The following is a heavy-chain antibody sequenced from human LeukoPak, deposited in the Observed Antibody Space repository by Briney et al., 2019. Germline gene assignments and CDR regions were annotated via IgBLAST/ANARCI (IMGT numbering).Heavy chain of an antibody. CDR2: LVPIFTTP. Sequence: EASVKVSCKASGGSFSSYAISWVRLAPGHGLGWMGGLVPIFTTPNYAQKFQDRVTITADESTSTAYMELSSLRSEDTAVYYCARTYCSGGNCYYDYWGQGTLVTVSS. J-gene: IGHJ4*02. D-gene: IGHD2-15*01. CDR1: GGSFSSYA. CDR3: ARTYCSGGNCYYDY. V-gene: IGHV1-69*01.